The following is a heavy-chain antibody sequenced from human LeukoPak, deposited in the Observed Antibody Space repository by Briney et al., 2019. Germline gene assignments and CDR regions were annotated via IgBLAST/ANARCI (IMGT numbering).Heavy chain of an antibody. Sequence: GGSLRLSCAASGFTFDDYAMHWVRQAPGKGLEWVSGISWNSGSIGYADSVKGRFTISRDNAKNSLYLQMNSLRAEDTALYYCANSHPGFHYFDYWGQGTLVTVSS. CDR3: ANSHPGFHYFDY. D-gene: IGHD3-10*01. V-gene: IGHV3-9*01. J-gene: IGHJ4*02. CDR1: GFTFDDYA. CDR2: ISWNSGSI.